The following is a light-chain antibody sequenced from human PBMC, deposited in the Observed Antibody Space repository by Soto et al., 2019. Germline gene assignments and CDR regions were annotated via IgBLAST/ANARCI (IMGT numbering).Light chain of an antibody. Sequence: DIQMTQSPSTLSASIGDRVTITRRASQNIYKWLAWYQQKPQKAPKLLIFEAAALETGVSPRFSGSGSGTEFTLTISSLQPDDFATYYCQQYERYPLTFGGGTKVE. CDR1: QNIYKW. CDR3: QQYERYPLT. V-gene: IGKV1-5*01. CDR2: EAA. J-gene: IGKJ4*01.